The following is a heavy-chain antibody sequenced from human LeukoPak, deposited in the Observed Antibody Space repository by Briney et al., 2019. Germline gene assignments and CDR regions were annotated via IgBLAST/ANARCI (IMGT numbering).Heavy chain of an antibody. Sequence: GGSLRLSCAASGFTFSSYAMGWVRQAPGKGLEWVSGISGTGTITSYADSLKGRFTISRDNSKDTLYMKMNSLRGEDTAVYYCAKDLGISGWHLDYWGQGTLVTVSS. CDR2: ISGTGTIT. V-gene: IGHV3-23*01. CDR3: AKDLGISGWHLDY. D-gene: IGHD6-19*01. CDR1: GFTFSSYA. J-gene: IGHJ4*02.